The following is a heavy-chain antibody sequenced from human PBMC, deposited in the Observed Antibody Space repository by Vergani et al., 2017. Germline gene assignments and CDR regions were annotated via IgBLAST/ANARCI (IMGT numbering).Heavy chain of an antibody. V-gene: IGHV1-69*01. CDR3: ASVRRSGYDFWSGYNRGGFDY. J-gene: IGHJ4*02. Sequence: QVQLVQSGAEVKKPGSSVKVSCKASGGTFSSYAISWVRQAPGHGLEWMGGIIPIFGTATYAQKFQGRVPITADESTSTAYMELSSLRSEDTAVYYCASVRRSGYDFWSGYNRGGFDYWGQGTLVTVSS. CDR1: GGTFSSYA. CDR2: IIPIFGTA. D-gene: IGHD3-3*01.